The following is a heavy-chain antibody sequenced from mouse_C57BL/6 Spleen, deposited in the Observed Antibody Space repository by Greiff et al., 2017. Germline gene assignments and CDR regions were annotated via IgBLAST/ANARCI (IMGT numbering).Heavy chain of an antibody. V-gene: IGHV1-39*01. CDR1: GYSFTDYN. D-gene: IGHD6-5*01. CDR3: TSYASYYYAMDY. J-gene: IGHJ4*01. Sequence: VQLQQSGPELVKPGASVKISCKASGYSFTDYNMNWVKQSNGKSLEWIGVINPNYGTTSYNQKFKGKATLTVDQSSSTAYMQFNSLTSEDSAVYYSTSYASYYYAMDYWGQGTSVTVAS. CDR2: INPNYGTT.